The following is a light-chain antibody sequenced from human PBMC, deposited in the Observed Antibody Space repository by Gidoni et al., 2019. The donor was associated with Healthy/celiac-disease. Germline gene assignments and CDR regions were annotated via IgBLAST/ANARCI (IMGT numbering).Light chain of an antibody. V-gene: IGKV1-5*03. CDR2: KAS. Sequence: DIQMTQSPSTLSASVGDSVTITCRASQSISSGLAWYHQKTGKAPKLLIYKASSLESGVPSRFSCRGSGTEFTLTISSLQPDYFATYYCQQYNSYSWTFGQGTKVEIK. CDR3: QQYNSYSWT. J-gene: IGKJ1*01. CDR1: QSISSG.